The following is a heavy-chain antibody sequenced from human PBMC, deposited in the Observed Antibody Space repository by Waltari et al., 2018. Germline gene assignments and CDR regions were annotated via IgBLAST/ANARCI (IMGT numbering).Heavy chain of an antibody. Sequence: EVQLLESGGGLVQPGGSLRISCAASGFTFRYYAMPWVRQAPGKGLEWVSTISGTVGSTYYADSVKGRFTISRDNSENTLFLQLNSLRAGDTAIYFCARDPGVVGSRSYYFDYWGQGSLVTVSS. CDR2: ISGTVGST. CDR1: GFTFRYYA. J-gene: IGHJ4*02. D-gene: IGHD3-10*01. V-gene: IGHV3-23*01. CDR3: ARDPGVVGSRSYYFDY.